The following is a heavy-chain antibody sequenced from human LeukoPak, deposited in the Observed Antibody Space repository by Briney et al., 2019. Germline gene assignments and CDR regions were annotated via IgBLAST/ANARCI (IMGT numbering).Heavy chain of an antibody. CDR3: ARGLRGPDY. CDR1: GFTFSNYW. D-gene: IGHD3-10*01. V-gene: IGHV3-74*01. J-gene: IGHJ4*02. CDR2: INDGTGT. Sequence: QAGGSLRLSCAASGFTFSNYWMHWVRHAQGKGLVWVSRINDGTGTSYADSVKGRFTISRDNAKNTLYLQMNSLRVEDTAVYYCARGLRGPDYWGQGTLVTVSS.